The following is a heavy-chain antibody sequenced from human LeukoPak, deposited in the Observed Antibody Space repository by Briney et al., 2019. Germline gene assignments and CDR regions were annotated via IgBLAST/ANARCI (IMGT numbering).Heavy chain of an antibody. CDR3: AKDRGNFDGLDY. V-gene: IGHV3-7*01. Sequence: GGSLRLSCAASGFSFSTYWMSWVRQAPGKGLEWVASIKQDGSDKYYVDSVKGRFTISRDNAKNSLYLQMNSLRAEDTAVYYCAKDRGNFDGLDYWGQGTLVTVSS. D-gene: IGHD1-26*01. J-gene: IGHJ4*02. CDR2: IKQDGSDK. CDR1: GFSFSTYW.